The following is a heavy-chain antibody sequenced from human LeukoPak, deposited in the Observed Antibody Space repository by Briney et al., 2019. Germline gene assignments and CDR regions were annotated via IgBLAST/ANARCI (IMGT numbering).Heavy chain of an antibody. CDR1: GYTFTTSG. V-gene: IGHV1-18*01. CDR3: ARGLVVPAAMGEFDY. J-gene: IGHJ4*02. D-gene: IGHD2-2*01. Sequence: RASLKVSCKASGYTFTTSGINWVRQAPGQGLEWMGCINVYNGNTNYVQKFQGRITMTRDTSTNTAYMELRSLKSDDTAVYYCARGLVVPAAMGEFDYWGQGTLIAVSS. CDR2: INVYNGNT.